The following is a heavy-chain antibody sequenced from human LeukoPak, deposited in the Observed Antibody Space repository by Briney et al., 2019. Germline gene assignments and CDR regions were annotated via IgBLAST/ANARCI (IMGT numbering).Heavy chain of an antibody. V-gene: IGHV4-34*01. D-gene: IGHD3-10*01. CDR2: INHSGIT. CDR1: GRSFSGYY. CDR3: ARGGYYGSGNDFRFDP. Sequence: SETLSLTCAVYGRSFSGYYWTWIRQAPGKGLEWIGEINHSGITDYNPSLRSRVTISVDTSKNQFSLKLNSVTAAGTAVYYCARGGYYGSGNDFRFDPWGQGTLVTVSS. J-gene: IGHJ5*02.